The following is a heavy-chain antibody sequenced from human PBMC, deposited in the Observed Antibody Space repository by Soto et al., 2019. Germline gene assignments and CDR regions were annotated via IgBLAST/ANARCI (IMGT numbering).Heavy chain of an antibody. CDR1: GFTFSSYA. D-gene: IGHD6-13*01. V-gene: IGHV3-30-3*01. J-gene: IGHJ4*02. CDR2: ISYDGSNK. Sequence: LRLSCAASGFTFSSYAMHWVRQAPGKGLEWVAVISYDGSNKYYADSVKGRFTISRDNSKNTLYLQMNSLRAEDTAVYYCARGQQLVRAPFDYWGQGTLVTVSS. CDR3: ARGQQLVRAPFDY.